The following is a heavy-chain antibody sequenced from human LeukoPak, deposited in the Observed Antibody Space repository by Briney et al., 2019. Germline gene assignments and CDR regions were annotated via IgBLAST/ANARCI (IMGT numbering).Heavy chain of an antibody. CDR2: IYYSGST. CDR3: ARELGEADAFDI. J-gene: IGHJ3*02. V-gene: IGHV4-59*01. Sequence: SGTLSLTCTVSGGSISSYYWSWIRQPPGKGLEWIGYIYYSGSTNYNPSLKSRVTISVDTSKNQFSLKLSSVTAADTAVYYCARELGEADAFDIWGQGTMVTVSS. CDR1: GGSISSYY.